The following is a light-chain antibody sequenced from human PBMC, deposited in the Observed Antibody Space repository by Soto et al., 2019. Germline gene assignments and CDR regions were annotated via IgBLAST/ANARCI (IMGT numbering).Light chain of an antibody. J-gene: IGLJ1*01. Sequence: QSVLTQPASVSGSPGQSITISCTGTSSDVGGYNYVSWYQQHPGKAPKLMIYEVSNRPSGVSNRFSGSKSGNTASLTISGLQAEDEADYYCQSYDNSLSGYVFGPGTKVTV. CDR2: EVS. V-gene: IGLV2-14*01. CDR1: SSDVGGYNY. CDR3: QSYDNSLSGYV.